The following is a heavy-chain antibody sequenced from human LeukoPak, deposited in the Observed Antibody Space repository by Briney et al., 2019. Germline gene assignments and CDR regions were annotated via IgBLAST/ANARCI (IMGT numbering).Heavy chain of an antibody. CDR1: GFTFSSYW. CDR2: INSDGSST. V-gene: IGHV3-74*01. Sequence: GGSLRLSCAASGFTFSSYWMHWVRQAPGRWLVWVSRINSDGSSTSYADSVKGRFTISRDNAKNTLYLQMNSLRAEDTAVYYCAREVYDYVWGILGYWGQGTLVTVSS. CDR3: AREVYDYVWGILGY. D-gene: IGHD3-16*01. J-gene: IGHJ4*02.